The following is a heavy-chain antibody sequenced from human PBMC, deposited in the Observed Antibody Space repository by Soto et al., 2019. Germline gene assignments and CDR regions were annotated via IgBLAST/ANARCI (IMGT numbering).Heavy chain of an antibody. J-gene: IGHJ4*02. Sequence: SETLSLTCTVSGGSISSSSYYWGWIRQPPGKGLEWIGSIYYSGSTYYNPSLKSRVTISVDTSKNQFSLKLSSVTAADTAVYYCARRPPLYYDFWSGSFDYWGQGISVTVSS. CDR1: GGSISSSSYY. CDR3: ARRPPLYYDFWSGSFDY. CDR2: IYYSGST. V-gene: IGHV4-39*01. D-gene: IGHD3-3*01.